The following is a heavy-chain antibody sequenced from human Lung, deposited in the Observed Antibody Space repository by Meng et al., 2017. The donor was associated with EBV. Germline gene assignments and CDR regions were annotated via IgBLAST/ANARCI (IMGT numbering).Heavy chain of an antibody. V-gene: IGHV1-18*01. Sequence: QAQLVQSVGEVKKPGASVKVSCKASGYTFTNYGITWVRQALGQGLEWMGWISAYNGNTNYAQTVQGRATMTTDTSTRTAYMALRSLRSDDTAVYYCARVEVGITSGDYWGQGTLVTVSS. D-gene: IGHD1-26*01. CDR1: GYTFTNYG. J-gene: IGHJ4*02. CDR2: ISAYNGNT. CDR3: ARVEVGITSGDY.